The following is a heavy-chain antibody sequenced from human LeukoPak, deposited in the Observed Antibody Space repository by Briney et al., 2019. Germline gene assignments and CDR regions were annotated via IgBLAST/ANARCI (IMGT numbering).Heavy chain of an antibody. CDR1: GFTFSDYN. V-gene: IGHV3-21*06. CDR2: ISSSSSYI. CDR3: ARISLLGLVPAVGFNDC. D-gene: IGHD1-26*01. J-gene: IGHJ4*02. Sequence: GGSLRLSCTASGFTFSDYNFNWVRQAPGKGLEWVSSISSSSSYIYYAESVKGRFTVSRDNAKNSVYLQLSSLRAEDTAVYYCARISLLGLVPAVGFNDCWGQGTSVTVSS.